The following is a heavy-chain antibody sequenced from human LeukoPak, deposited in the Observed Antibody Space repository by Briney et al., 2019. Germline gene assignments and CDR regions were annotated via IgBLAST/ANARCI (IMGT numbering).Heavy chain of an antibody. CDR1: GYTFTSYA. V-gene: IGHV1-3*01. Sequence: ASVKVSCKASGYTFTSYAMHWVRQAPGQRLGWMGWINAGNGNTKYSQKFQGRVTITRDTSASTAYMELSSLRSEDTAVYYCARFAGTTGRYYYYYYGMDVWGKGTTVTVSS. D-gene: IGHD1-1*01. J-gene: IGHJ6*04. CDR2: INAGNGNT. CDR3: ARFAGTTGRYYYYYYGMDV.